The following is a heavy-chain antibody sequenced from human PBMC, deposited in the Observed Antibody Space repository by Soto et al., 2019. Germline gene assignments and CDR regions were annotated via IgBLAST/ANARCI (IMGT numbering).Heavy chain of an antibody. D-gene: IGHD3-16*02. CDR2: ISAYNGNT. V-gene: IGHV1-18*01. J-gene: IGHJ5*02. CDR1: GYTFTSYG. CDR3: ARGPEIDDYIWGSYRYDWFDP. Sequence: QVQLVQSGAEVKKPGASVKVSCKASGYTFTSYGISWVRQAPGQGLEWMGWISAYNGNTNYAQKLQGRVTMTTDTSTSTAYMELRSRRSDDTAVYYCARGPEIDDYIWGSYRYDWFDPWGQGTLVTVSS.